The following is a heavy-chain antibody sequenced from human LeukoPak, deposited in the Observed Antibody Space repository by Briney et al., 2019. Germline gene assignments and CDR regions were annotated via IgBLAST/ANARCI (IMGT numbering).Heavy chain of an antibody. Sequence: ASVKVSCKASGYTFTGYYMHWVRQAPGQGLEWMGWINPNSGGTNYAQKFQGRVTMTRDTSISTAYMELSRLRSDDTAVYYCAREVTMVRGVITLFDYWGQGTLVTLSS. CDR2: INPNSGGT. V-gene: IGHV1-2*02. CDR3: AREVTMVRGVITLFDY. CDR1: GYTFTGYY. D-gene: IGHD3-10*01. J-gene: IGHJ4*02.